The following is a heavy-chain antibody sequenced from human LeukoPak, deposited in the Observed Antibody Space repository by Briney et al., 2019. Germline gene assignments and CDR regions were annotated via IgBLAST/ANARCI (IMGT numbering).Heavy chain of an antibody. J-gene: IGHJ4*02. CDR1: GFTFSDYY. CDR2: ISSSSSYT. Sequence: GGSLILSCAASGFTFSDYYMSWIRQAPGKGLEWVSYISSSSSYTNYADSVKGRFTISRDNAKNSLYLQMNSLRAEDTAVYYCARDWERWEMATTTPYWGQGTLVTVSS. D-gene: IGHD5-24*01. V-gene: IGHV3-11*05. CDR3: ARDWERWEMATTTPY.